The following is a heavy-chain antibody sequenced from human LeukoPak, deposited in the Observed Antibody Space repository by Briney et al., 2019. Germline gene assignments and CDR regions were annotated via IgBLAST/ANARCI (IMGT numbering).Heavy chain of an antibody. D-gene: IGHD3-10*01. Sequence: SETLSLTCTVSDDSISNYYWSWIRQPPGKGLELIAYIHYTGSTYSSPSLRSRVTMSVDTSKNQFSLKLSSLTAADTAVYYCATTGELLSGDFDYWGQGTLVTVSS. V-gene: IGHV4-59*08. CDR2: IHYTGST. CDR1: DDSISNYY. CDR3: ATTGELLSGDFDY. J-gene: IGHJ4*02.